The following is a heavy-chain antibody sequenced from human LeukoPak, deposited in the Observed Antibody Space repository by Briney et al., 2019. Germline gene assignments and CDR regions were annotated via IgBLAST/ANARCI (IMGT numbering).Heavy chain of an antibody. CDR3: ASFGVLKVNN. CDR2: IDSDGSDT. CDR1: GFTFSNYW. D-gene: IGHD3-10*01. V-gene: IGHV3-74*01. Sequence: GGSLRLSCAASGFTFSNYWMNWVRQAPGKGLVWVSRIDSDGSDTKYADSVKGRFTISRDNAKNTLYLQMNSLRAEDTAVYYCASFGVLKVNNWGQGTLVTVSS. J-gene: IGHJ4*02.